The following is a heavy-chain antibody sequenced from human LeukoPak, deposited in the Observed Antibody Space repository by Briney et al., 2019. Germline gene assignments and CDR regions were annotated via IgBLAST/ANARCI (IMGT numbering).Heavy chain of an antibody. CDR1: GYTFTGCY. V-gene: IGHV1-2*02. CDR2: INPNSGGT. J-gene: IGHJ3*02. CDR3: ARAPSATCHAFDI. D-gene: IGHD1-26*01. Sequence: ASVRVSCKASGYTFTGCYMHWVRQAPGQGLEWMGWINPNSGGTNYAQKFQGRVTMTRDTSISTAYMELSRLRSDDTAVYYCARAPSATCHAFDIWGQGTIVTVSS.